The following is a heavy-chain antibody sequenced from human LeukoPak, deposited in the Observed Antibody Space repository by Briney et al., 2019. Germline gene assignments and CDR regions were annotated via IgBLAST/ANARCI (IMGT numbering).Heavy chain of an antibody. CDR3: ASYTVTTEYYFDY. J-gene: IGHJ4*02. V-gene: IGHV4-30-2*01. D-gene: IGHD4-17*01. CDR1: GGSISSGGYS. CDR2: IYHSGST. Sequence: SETLSLTCAVSGGSISSGGYSWSWIRQPPGKGLEWIGYIYHSGSTYYNPSLKSRVTISVDRSKNQFSLKLSSVTAADTAVYYCASYTVTTEYYFDYWGQGTLVTVSS.